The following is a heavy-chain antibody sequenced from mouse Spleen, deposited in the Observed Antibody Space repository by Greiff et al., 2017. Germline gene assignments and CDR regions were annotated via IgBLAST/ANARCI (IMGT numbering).Heavy chain of an antibody. CDR2: IYPSSGYT. Sequence: VQLQQSGAELARPGASVQMSCKASGYPFTSYTMHWVKQRPGQGLGWVGYIYPSSGYTKYYQKFKDKATLTADKSSSTAYMQLSSLTSEDTSVYYCARELYDGYYNCDYWGQGTTLTVSS. V-gene: IGHV1-4*01. D-gene: IGHD2-3*01. J-gene: IGHJ2*01. CDR3: ARELYDGYYNCDY. CDR1: GYPFTSYT.